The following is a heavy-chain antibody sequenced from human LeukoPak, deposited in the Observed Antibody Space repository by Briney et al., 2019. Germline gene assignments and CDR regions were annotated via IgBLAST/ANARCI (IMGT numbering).Heavy chain of an antibody. CDR1: GYTFSGYY. CDR3: ARDPGGYSSSWYGGTGWFDP. Sequence: ASVKVSCKASGYTFSGYYMHWVRQAPGQGLEWMGWINPNSGVTNYAQKLQGRVTMTTDTSTSTAYMELRSLRSDDTAVYYCARDPGGYSSSWYGGTGWFDPWGQGTLVTVSS. D-gene: IGHD6-13*01. V-gene: IGHV1-2*02. CDR2: INPNSGVT. J-gene: IGHJ5*02.